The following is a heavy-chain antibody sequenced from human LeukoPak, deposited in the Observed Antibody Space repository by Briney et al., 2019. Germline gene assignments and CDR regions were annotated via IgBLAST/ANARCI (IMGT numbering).Heavy chain of an antibody. J-gene: IGHJ3*01. CDR1: RFTFSSFA. Sequence: GGSLRLSWAASRFTFSSFAMHWVRQAPGRGREWGAVISYDGSNKYYADSVKGRFTISRDNSKNILYLQMNSLRGDDTALYYCASLTIVVGGDAFDFWGQGTTVTISS. CDR2: ISYDGSNK. D-gene: IGHD1-26*01. V-gene: IGHV3-30-3*01. CDR3: ASLTIVVGGDAFDF.